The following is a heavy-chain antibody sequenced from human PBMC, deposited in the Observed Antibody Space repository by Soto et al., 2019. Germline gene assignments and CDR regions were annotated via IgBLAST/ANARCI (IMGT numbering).Heavy chain of an antibody. V-gene: IGHV4-39*01. CDR2: SYYSGTT. D-gene: IGHD1-1*01. J-gene: IGHJ5*01. CDR3: TRRYNWNHNYFGS. CDR1: GASISAHSYY. Sequence: SETLSFPCTASGASISAHSYYWTWIRQPPGKGLEWSGSSYYSGTTSFNPPLKSRATISVDTSKMQFSLMLPTVTAADAAIYYGTRRYNWNHNYFGSWGTGALVTVSS.